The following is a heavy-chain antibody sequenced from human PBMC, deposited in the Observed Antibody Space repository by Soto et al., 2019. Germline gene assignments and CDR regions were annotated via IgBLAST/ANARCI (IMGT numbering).Heavy chain of an antibody. Sequence: QVQLVESGGGVVQPGRSLRLSCAASGSTFSSYGMHWVRLAPGKGLEWVAVIWYDGSKKYYADSVKGRFSISRDNSKNTLYLQMNSLRAEDTAVYYCARESLGWFDPWGQGTLVTVSS. J-gene: IGHJ5*02. D-gene: IGHD3-10*01. V-gene: IGHV3-33*01. CDR2: IWYDGSKK. CDR3: ARESLGWFDP. CDR1: GSTFSSYG.